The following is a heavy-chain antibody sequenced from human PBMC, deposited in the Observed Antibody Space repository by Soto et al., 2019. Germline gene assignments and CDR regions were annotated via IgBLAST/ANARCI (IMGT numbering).Heavy chain of an antibody. CDR1: GYTFTNYA. J-gene: IGHJ2*01. V-gene: IGHV1-3*01. Sequence: QVQLVQSGAEVKEPGASVKVSCRASGYTFTNYAIHWVRQAPGQRLEWMGWLNPGNGNTKYPQKFQGRITITRYTSASTAYMFLSSLRSEDTAVYYCARDQVIPYCGGDCYSDWYFDLWGRGTLVTVSS. CDR2: LNPGNGNT. D-gene: IGHD2-21*01. CDR3: ARDQVIPYCGGDCYSDWYFDL.